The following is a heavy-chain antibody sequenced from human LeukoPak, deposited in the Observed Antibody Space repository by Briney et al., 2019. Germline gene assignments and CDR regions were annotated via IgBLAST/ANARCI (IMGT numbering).Heavy chain of an antibody. CDR2: IYSDGST. D-gene: IGHD3-9*01. CDR1: GFSVSNNF. CDR3: ARDFDGGSTGFDC. V-gene: IGHV3-53*01. J-gene: IGHJ4*02. Sequence: GGSLRLSCAASGFSVSNNFMSWVRQAPGKGLEWVSVIYSDGSTYDADSVRGRFTISRDKSKNTPYLQMNSLRAEDTAVYYCARDFDGGSTGFDCWGQGTLVTVSS.